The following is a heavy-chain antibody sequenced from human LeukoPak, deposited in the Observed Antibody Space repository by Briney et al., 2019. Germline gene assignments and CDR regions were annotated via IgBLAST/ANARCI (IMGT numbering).Heavy chain of an antibody. Sequence: GGSLRLSCAASGFIFSSFSVNWVRQAPGKGLEWVSSISTSGGLSSVYYADSVKGRFTISRDNAKNSLFLQMNSLGAEDTAVYYCARVIWRQLAPFDYWGQGALVTVSS. CDR1: GFIFSSFS. J-gene: IGHJ4*02. CDR2: ISTSGGLSSV. CDR3: ARVIWRQLAPFDY. D-gene: IGHD6-13*01. V-gene: IGHV3-21*06.